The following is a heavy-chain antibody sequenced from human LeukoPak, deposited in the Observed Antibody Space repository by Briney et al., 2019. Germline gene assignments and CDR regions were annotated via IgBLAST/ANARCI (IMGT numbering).Heavy chain of an antibody. Sequence: ASVTVSCTASGGTLSSYAISWVRQAPGQGLEWMGGIIPIFGTANYAQKFQGRVTITADESTSTAYMELSSLRSEDTAVYYCASTYYYGSGSLDYYYYGMDVWGQGTTVTVSS. J-gene: IGHJ6*02. V-gene: IGHV1-69*13. D-gene: IGHD3-10*01. CDR2: IIPIFGTA. CDR3: ASTYYYGSGSLDYYYYGMDV. CDR1: GGTLSSYA.